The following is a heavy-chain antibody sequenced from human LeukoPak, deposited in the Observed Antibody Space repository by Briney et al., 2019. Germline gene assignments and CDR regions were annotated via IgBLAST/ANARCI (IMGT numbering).Heavy chain of an antibody. CDR3: ARAVGTSRNFFDY. D-gene: IGHD4-23*01. Sequence: SETLSLTCTVSGYSISSGYYWGWIRQPPGKGLEWIGSIYHSGSTYYNPSLKSRVTISVDTSKNQFSLNLSSVTAADTAMYYCARAVGTSRNFFDYWGQGTLVTVSS. V-gene: IGHV4-38-2*02. CDR2: IYHSGST. J-gene: IGHJ4*02. CDR1: GYSISSGYY.